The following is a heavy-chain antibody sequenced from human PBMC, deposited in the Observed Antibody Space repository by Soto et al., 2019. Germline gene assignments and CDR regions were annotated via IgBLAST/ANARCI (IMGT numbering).Heavy chain of an antibody. V-gene: IGHV4-39*01. CDR2: IYYSGST. Sequence: SETLSLTCTVAGGSISSSSYYWGWIRQPPGKGLEWIGSIYYSGSTYYNPSLKSRVTISVDTSKNQFSLKLSSVTAADTAVYYCARSSPHSGYYAPCDYWGQGTLVTVSS. J-gene: IGHJ4*02. CDR3: ARSSPHSGYYAPCDY. CDR1: GGSISSSSYY. D-gene: IGHD3-22*01.